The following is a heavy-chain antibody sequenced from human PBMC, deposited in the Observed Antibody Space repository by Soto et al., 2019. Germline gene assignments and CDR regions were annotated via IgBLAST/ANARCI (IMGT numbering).Heavy chain of an antibody. D-gene: IGHD6-19*01. CDR3: ARYGYSSGWYLGTGMDV. CDR1: GYSFSDYG. J-gene: IGHJ6*02. CDR2: ISTYNGNT. Sequence: QVQLVQSGAEVKKPGASLKVSCQASGYSFSDYGIAWVRQAPGQGLAWVGWISTYNGNTNYAQKFQGRATMTTATPANTAYMELRSLRSDDTAMYYCARYGYSSGWYLGTGMDVWGQGTPVTVSS. V-gene: IGHV1-18*04.